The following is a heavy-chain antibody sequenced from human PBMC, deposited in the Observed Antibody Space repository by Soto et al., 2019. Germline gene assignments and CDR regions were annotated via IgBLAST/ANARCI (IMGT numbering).Heavy chain of an antibody. J-gene: IGHJ6*02. D-gene: IGHD3-3*01. V-gene: IGHV3-21*01. Sequence: PGGSLRLSCAASGFTFSSYSMNWVHQAPGKGLEWVSSISSSSSYIYYADSVKGRFTISRDNAKNSLYLQMNSLRAEDTAVYYCARGNSTYYDFWSRVLYYQTTEHYYGMDVSGQGPKVTVYS. CDR2: ISSSSSYI. CDR1: GFTFSSYS. CDR3: ARGNSTYYDFWSRVLYYQTTEHYYGMDV.